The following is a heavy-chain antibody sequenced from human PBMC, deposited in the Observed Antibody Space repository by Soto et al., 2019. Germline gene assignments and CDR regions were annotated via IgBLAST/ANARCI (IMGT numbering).Heavy chain of an antibody. D-gene: IGHD4-17*01. CDR1: GFTVSSDA. CDR2: ISGSGGST. J-gene: IGHJ5*02. Sequence: DVQLLESGGGLVQPGGALRLSCAASGFTVSSDAMSWVRQAPGKGLEWVSAISGSGGSTYDADSVKGRSTISRDNSKNTLYLQMNSLRAEATAVYYCAKYYGAYGDDGAWFDPWGQGTLVTVSS. V-gene: IGHV3-23*01. CDR3: AKYYGAYGDDGAWFDP.